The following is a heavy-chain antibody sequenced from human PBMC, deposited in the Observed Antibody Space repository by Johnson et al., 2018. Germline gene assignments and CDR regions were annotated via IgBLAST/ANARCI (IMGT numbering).Heavy chain of an antibody. V-gene: IGHV3-23*04. CDR2: ISESGGST. CDR1: GFTFINYV. Sequence: VQLVQSGGGLVQPGGSLRLSCVVSGFTFINYVMNWVRQAPGKGLEWISVISESGGSTYYADSVKGRFTISRDDSTKTLFLQMGGLRAEDTAVYYSATGQYPDGSTYSQHWGQGTLVTVSS. CDR3: ATGQYPDGSTYSQH. J-gene: IGHJ1*01. D-gene: IGHD3-10*01.